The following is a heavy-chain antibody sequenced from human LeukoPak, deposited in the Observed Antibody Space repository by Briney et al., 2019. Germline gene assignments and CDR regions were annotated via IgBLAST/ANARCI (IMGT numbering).Heavy chain of an antibody. Sequence: SVSLSCTASGGTFSSFVITWVRQAPGQGLEWMGKIIPYLNIPDYEQKFQGRVTITADKTTNTTYMEVSGPGSEDTAIYYCARGGYYEVDALGVWGQGTTVTVSS. J-gene: IGHJ6*02. CDR1: GGTFSSFV. V-gene: IGHV1-69*04. D-gene: IGHD3-16*01. CDR2: IIPYLNIP. CDR3: ARGGYYEVDALGV.